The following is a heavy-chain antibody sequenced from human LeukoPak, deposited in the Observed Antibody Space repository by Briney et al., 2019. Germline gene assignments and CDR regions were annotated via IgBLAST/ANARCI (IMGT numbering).Heavy chain of an antibody. V-gene: IGHV5-51*01. CDR2: IYPGDSDT. CDR1: GYSFTTYW. J-gene: IGHJ4*02. D-gene: IGHD6-13*01. CDR3: AKSRESQQLDPFDY. Sequence: GESLKISCKASGYSFTTYWIGWVRQMPGKGLEWMGIIYPGDSDTRYSPSFQGQVTISADKSISTAYLQWSSLKASDTAMYYCAKSRESQQLDPFDYWGQGTLVTVSS.